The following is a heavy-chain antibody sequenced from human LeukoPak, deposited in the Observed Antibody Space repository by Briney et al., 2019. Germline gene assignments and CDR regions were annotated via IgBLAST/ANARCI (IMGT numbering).Heavy chain of an antibody. CDR1: GFTFSSYA. J-gene: IGHJ4*02. CDR2: ISYDGSNK. Sequence: GRSLRLSCAASGFTFSSYAMHWVRQAPGKGLEWVAVISYDGSNKYYADSVKGRFTISRDNSKNTLYLQINSLRAEDTAVYYCARALGWSSGWYSWGQGTLVTVSS. D-gene: IGHD6-19*01. V-gene: IGHV3-30-3*01. CDR3: ARALGWSSGWYS.